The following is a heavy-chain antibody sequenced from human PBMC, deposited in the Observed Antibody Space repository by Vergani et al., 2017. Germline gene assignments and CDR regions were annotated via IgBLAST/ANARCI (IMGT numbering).Heavy chain of an antibody. Sequence: QVQLQESGPGLVKPSETLSLTCTVSGGSLSSYYWSWIRQPPGKGLEWIGYIYYSGSTNYNPSLKSRVTISVDTSKNQFSLKLSSVTAADTAVYYCARGYDSSGYLSWFDPWGQGTLVTVSS. CDR3: ARGYDSSGYLSWFDP. CDR2: IYYSGST. D-gene: IGHD3-22*01. CDR1: GGSLSSYY. J-gene: IGHJ5*02. V-gene: IGHV4-59*01.